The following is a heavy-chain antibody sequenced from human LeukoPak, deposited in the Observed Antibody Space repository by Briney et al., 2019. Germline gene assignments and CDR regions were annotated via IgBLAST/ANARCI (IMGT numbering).Heavy chain of an antibody. J-gene: IGHJ4*02. V-gene: IGHV4-34*01. D-gene: IGHD3-10*01. CDR3: ARTYYYGSGTFYKNYYFDY. CDR1: GGSFSGYY. CDR2: INHTGST. Sequence: SETLSLTCAVYGGSFSGYYWSWIRQPPGKGLEWIGEINHTGSTNYNPSLKSRVTISVDTSKNQFSLRLSSVTAADTAVYYCARTYYYGSGTFYKNYYFDYWGQGTLVTVSS.